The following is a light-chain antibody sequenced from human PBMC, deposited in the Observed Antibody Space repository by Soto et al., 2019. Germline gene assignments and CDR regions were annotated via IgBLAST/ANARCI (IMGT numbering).Light chain of an antibody. Sequence: QSVLTQPASVSGSPGQSITISCTGTSSDVGAYNYVCWYQHHPGKAPKLMIYEVSNRPSGVSNRFSGSKSGNTASLTISGLQAEDEAEYYCSSYTSSSTLDVFGTGTKLTVL. J-gene: IGLJ1*01. V-gene: IGLV2-14*01. CDR1: SSDVGAYNY. CDR3: SSYTSSSTLDV. CDR2: EVS.